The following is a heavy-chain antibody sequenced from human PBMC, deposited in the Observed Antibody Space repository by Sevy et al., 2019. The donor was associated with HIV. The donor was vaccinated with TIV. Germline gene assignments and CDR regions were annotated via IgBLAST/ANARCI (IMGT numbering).Heavy chain of an antibody. V-gene: IGHV1-24*01. Sequence: ASVTVSCKVSGYTLTKLSMHWVRQTPGKGLAWMTTFDPEDGDPEDGKTIYAQKFLGRVTMTEDTSTDTAYMELSSLRSEDTAVYYCATTKDYYDSSGYPFDSWGQGTLVTVSS. CDR2: FDPEDGDPEDGKT. CDR1: GYTLTKLS. D-gene: IGHD3-22*01. J-gene: IGHJ4*02. CDR3: ATTKDYYDSSGYPFDS.